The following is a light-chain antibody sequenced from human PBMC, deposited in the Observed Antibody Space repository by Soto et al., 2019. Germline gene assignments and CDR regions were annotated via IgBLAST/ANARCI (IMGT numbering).Light chain of an antibody. V-gene: IGKV1-5*01. CDR1: QSISTW. CDR2: DAS. CDR3: QQYNSYTT. J-gene: IGKJ2*01. Sequence: DIQMTRSPCTLSASVGDRVTITCRASQSISTWLAWYQQKPGKAPKLLIYDASSLQSGVPSRFSGHGSGTDFTLTISSLQPDDFTTYYCQQYNSYTTFGQGTKVDIK.